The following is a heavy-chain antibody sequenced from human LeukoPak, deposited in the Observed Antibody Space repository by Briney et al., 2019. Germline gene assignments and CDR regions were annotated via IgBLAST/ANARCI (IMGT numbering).Heavy chain of an antibody. V-gene: IGHV5-51*01. J-gene: IGHJ4*02. Sequence: GESLKISCKGSGYKFTNFWIGWVRQMPGKGLEWMGIIYPGDSDTRYSPSFQGQVTISADKSISTAYLQWSSLKASDTAMYYCARQTGGCSGGSCYNPYFDYWGQGTLVTVSS. D-gene: IGHD2-15*01. CDR2: IYPGDSDT. CDR1: GYKFTNFW. CDR3: ARQTGGCSGGSCYNPYFDY.